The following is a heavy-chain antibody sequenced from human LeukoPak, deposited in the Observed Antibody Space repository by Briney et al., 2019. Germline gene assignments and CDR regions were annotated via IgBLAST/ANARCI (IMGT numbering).Heavy chain of an antibody. CDR1: GGSISSYY. CDR2: IYYSGST. Sequence: SETLSLTCTVSGGSISSYYWSWIRQPPGKGREWIGYIYYSGSTNYNPSLKSRVTISVDPSQTQFSLKLSSVTAEDTAVYYCARIGELGSHQYYFDYWGQGTLVTLSS. CDR3: ARIGELGSHQYYFDY. D-gene: IGHD1-26*01. V-gene: IGHV4-59*01. J-gene: IGHJ4*02.